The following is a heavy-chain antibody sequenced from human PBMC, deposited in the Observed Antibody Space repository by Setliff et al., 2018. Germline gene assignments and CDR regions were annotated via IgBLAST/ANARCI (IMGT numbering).Heavy chain of an antibody. CDR3: ARGYCSGGSCADFDY. CDR2: INTNTGFP. J-gene: IGHJ4*02. V-gene: IGHV7-4-1*02. CDR1: GYTFTNYA. Sequence: GASVKVSCKASGYTFTNYAMNWVRQAPGQGLEWMGWINTNTGFPTYAQGFTGRFVFPLDTSVSTAYLQISSVKAEDTAVYYCARGYCSGGSCADFDYWGQGTLVTVSS. D-gene: IGHD2-15*01.